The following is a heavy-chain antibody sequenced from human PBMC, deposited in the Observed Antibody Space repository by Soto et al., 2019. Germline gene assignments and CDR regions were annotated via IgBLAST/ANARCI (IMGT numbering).Heavy chain of an antibody. J-gene: IGHJ4*02. Sequence: SETLSLTCTVSGGSIIDYYWSWIRQPPGKGLEWIGYIYYTGTTKYNPSLKSRVTISVDSSKNQFSLKLDSVTAADTAVYYCARLGGYYQAFDSWGQGTLVT. CDR1: GGSIIDYY. CDR3: ARLGGYYQAFDS. V-gene: IGHV4-59*08. D-gene: IGHD3-22*01. CDR2: IYYTGTT.